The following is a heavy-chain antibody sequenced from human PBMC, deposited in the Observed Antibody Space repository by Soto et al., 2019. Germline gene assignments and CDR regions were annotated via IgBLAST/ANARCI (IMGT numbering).Heavy chain of an antibody. D-gene: IGHD3-22*01. Sequence: EVLLLESGGGVVQPGGSLRLSCAVSGFTFRNYGMSWVRQAPGKWLEWVSSISNTGAVTYYADSVKGRFTISRDNSKNALNLQMNSLRADDTAVYYCAKDRMIVDPLGFDIWGQGTLVTVSS. CDR2: ISNTGAVT. CDR1: GFTFRNYG. CDR3: AKDRMIVDPLGFDI. V-gene: IGHV3-23*01. J-gene: IGHJ3*02.